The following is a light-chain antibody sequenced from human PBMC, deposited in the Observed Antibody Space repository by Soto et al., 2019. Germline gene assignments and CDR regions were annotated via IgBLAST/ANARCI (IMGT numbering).Light chain of an antibody. Sequence: QAVVTQEPSVTVSPRGTVTLTCGSSSVGVTSGHYPHWLQQKPGQAPRTLIYDTPNRHHWTPARFSGSLLGGKAALTLSGAQPEDEADYYCLLSFGSARVFGGGTQLTVL. CDR2: DTP. J-gene: IGLJ2*01. CDR3: LLSFGSARV. V-gene: IGLV7-46*01. CDR1: SVGVTSGHY.